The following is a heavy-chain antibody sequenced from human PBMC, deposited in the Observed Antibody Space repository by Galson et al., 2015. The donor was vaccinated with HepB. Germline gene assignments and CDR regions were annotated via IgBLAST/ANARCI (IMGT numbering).Heavy chain of an antibody. CDR2: ISYDGSNK. D-gene: IGHD2-15*01. J-gene: IGHJ4*02. Sequence: SLRLSCAASGFTFSSYAMHWVRQAPGKGLEWVAVISYDGSNKYYADSVKGRFTISRDNSKNTLYLQMNSLRAEDTAVYYCASQTEYCSGGSCPLGRFDYWGQGTLVTVSS. V-gene: IGHV3-30*04. CDR3: ASQTEYCSGGSCPLGRFDY. CDR1: GFTFSSYA.